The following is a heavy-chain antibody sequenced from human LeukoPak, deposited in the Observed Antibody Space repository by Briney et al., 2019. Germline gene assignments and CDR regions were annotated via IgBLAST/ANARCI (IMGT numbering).Heavy chain of an antibody. CDR2: INPNSGGT. CDR1: GYTFTGYY. CDR3: ARSYSGSSLVDY. V-gene: IGHV1-2*02. Sequence: GASVKVSCKASGYTFTGYYMHWVRQAPGQGLEWMGWINPNSGGTNYAQMFQGRVTMTRDTSISTAYMELSRLRSDDTAVYYCARSYSGSSLVDYWGQGTLVTVSS. J-gene: IGHJ4*02. D-gene: IGHD1-26*01.